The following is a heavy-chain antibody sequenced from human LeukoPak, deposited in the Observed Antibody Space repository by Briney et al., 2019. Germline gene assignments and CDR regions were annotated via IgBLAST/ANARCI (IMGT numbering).Heavy chain of an antibody. Sequence: GGSLRLSCAASGFTVSSNYMSWVRQAPGKGLEWVSVIYSGGSTYYADSVKGQFTISRDNSKNTLYLQMNSLRAEDTAVYYCARMYSSGWYTLDYWGQGTLVTVSS. D-gene: IGHD6-19*01. J-gene: IGHJ4*02. CDR2: IYSGGST. CDR1: GFTVSSNY. CDR3: ARMYSSGWYTLDY. V-gene: IGHV3-53*01.